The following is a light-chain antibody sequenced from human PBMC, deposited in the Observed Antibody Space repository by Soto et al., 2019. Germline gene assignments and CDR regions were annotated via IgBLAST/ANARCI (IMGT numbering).Light chain of an antibody. J-gene: IGLJ2*01. V-gene: IGLV2-14*03. CDR3: SSYTTASTAI. CDR1: SSDVGSYNF. CDR2: DVS. Sequence: QSVLTQPASVSASPGQSITISCTGTSSDVGSYNFVSWYQQHPGKAPKLMIFDVSVRPSGVSNRFSGSKSGNTASLTISGLQAEDKAHYYCSSYTTASTAIFGGGTKLTVL.